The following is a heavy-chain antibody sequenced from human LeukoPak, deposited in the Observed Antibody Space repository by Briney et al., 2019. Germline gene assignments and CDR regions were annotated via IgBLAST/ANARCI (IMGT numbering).Heavy chain of an antibody. CDR2: IYYSGIT. CDR3: ARARDGHINNWFDP. V-gene: IGHV4-59*01. D-gene: IGHD5-24*01. J-gene: IGHJ5*02. Sequence: RPSETLSLTCTVSGGSISSYYWSWIRQSPGKGLEWIGYIYYSGITYYNPSLTSRVTISVDTSKNQFSLKMSSVTAADTAVYYCARARDGHINNWFDPWGQGTLVTVSS. CDR1: GGSISSYY.